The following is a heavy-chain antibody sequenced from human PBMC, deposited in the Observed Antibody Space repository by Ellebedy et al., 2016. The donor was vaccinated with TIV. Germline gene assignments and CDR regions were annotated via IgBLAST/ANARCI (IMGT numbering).Heavy chain of an antibody. V-gene: IGHV1-2*02. CDR2: INPNSGGT. Sequence: ASVKVSCKASGYTFTSYYMHWVRQAPGQGLEWMGWINPNSGGTNYAQKFQGRVTMTRDTSISTAYMELSRLRSDDTAVYYCAREFRQQLVQRYPKGMDVWGQGTTVTVSS. D-gene: IGHD6-13*01. CDR1: GYTFTSYY. J-gene: IGHJ6*02. CDR3: AREFRQQLVQRYPKGMDV.